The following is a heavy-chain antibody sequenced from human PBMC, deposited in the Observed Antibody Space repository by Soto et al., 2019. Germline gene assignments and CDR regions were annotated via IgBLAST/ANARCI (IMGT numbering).Heavy chain of an antibody. CDR2: IIPIFGTA. J-gene: IGHJ6*02. CDR3: ARYRRHYYDRSGHIYYYGMDV. V-gene: IGHV1-69*01. CDR1: GGTFSSYA. Sequence: QVQLVQSGAEVKKLGSSVKVSCKASGGTFSSYAISWVRQAPGQGLEWMGGIIPIFGTANYAQKFQGRVTITADESTSTAYMELSSLRSEDTAVYYCARYRRHYYDRSGHIYYYGMDVWGQGTTVTVSS. D-gene: IGHD3-22*01.